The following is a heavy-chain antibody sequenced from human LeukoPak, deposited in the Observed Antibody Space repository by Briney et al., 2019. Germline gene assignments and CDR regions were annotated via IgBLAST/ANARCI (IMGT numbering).Heavy chain of an antibody. CDR2: IIPIFGTA. D-gene: IGHD3-22*01. J-gene: IGHJ4*02. Sequence: SVTVSCKASGDTFSSYAISWVRQAPGQGLEWMGGIIPIFGTANYAQKFQGRVTITTDESTSTAYMELSSLRSEDTAVYYCARDYDSSGYMGNLGYWGQGTLVTVSS. CDR3: ARDYDSSGYMGNLGY. CDR1: GDTFSSYA. V-gene: IGHV1-69*05.